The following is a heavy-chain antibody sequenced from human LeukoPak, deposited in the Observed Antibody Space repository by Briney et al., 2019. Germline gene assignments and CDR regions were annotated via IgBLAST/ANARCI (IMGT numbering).Heavy chain of an antibody. CDR3: ASSPAYSSSWYAIDK. J-gene: IGHJ4*02. CDR1: GFTFTNYD. D-gene: IGHD6-13*01. Sequence: GGSLRLSCAASGFTFTNYDMHWVRQAAGKGLEWVSAIGTAGDTYYPGSVKGRFTISRENAKDSLYLQMNSLSAGDTAAYYCASSPAYSSSWYAIDKWGQGTLVTVSS. V-gene: IGHV3-13*01. CDR2: IGTAGDT.